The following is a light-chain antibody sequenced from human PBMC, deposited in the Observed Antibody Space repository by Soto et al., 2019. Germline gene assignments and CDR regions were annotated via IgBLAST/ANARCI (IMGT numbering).Light chain of an antibody. Sequence: QSALTQPASVSGSPGQSITFSCTGSSSDVGSFNLFSWYQQYPGKAPKVILYEVNKRPSGVSNRFSGSKSGNTASLTISGLQAEDEADYYCCSYAGSRWVFGGGTKVTVL. V-gene: IGLV2-23*02. CDR3: CSYAGSRWV. J-gene: IGLJ3*02. CDR2: EVN. CDR1: SSDVGSFNL.